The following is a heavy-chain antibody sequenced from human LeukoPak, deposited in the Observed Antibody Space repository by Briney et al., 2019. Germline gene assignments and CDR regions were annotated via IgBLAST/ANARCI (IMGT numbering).Heavy chain of an antibody. CDR1: GYTFTAYY. V-gene: IGHV1-2*02. D-gene: IGHD3-10*01. J-gene: IGHJ4*02. CDR2: VDPNSGGT. CDR3: ARDNYGILDY. Sequence: ASVKVSCKASGYTFTAYYLHWVRQAPGQGLEWMGWVDPNSGGTKYVQKLQGRFTMTRDTSNNTAYMELSRLRFDDTAVYFCARDNYGILDYWGQGTLVTVSS.